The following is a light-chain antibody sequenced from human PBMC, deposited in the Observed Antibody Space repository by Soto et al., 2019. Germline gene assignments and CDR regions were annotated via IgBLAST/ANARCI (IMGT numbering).Light chain of an antibody. CDR3: QQYNTYPLT. Sequence: DIPMTQSPSTLSASVGDSVTITCRASQSISPWLAWYQQKPGKAPTLLIYKASSLEGGVPSRFSGSGSGTDFNITICSLQPDDFATYDCQQYNTYPLTFGGGPTVEIK. J-gene: IGKJ4*01. V-gene: IGKV1-5*03. CDR1: QSISPW. CDR2: KAS.